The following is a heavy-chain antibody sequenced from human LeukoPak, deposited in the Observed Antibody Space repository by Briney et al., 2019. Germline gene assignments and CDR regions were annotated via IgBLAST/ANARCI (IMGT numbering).Heavy chain of an antibody. D-gene: IGHD5-24*01. Sequence: SETLSLTCTVSGGSISSYYWSWIRQPPGKGLEWIGYIYYSGSTNYNPSLKSRVTISVDTSKNQFSLKLSSVTAADTAVYYCARIRGRDGYNGWHDAFDIWGQGTMVSVSS. CDR3: ARIRGRDGYNGWHDAFDI. CDR2: IYYSGST. J-gene: IGHJ3*02. V-gene: IGHV4-59*01. CDR1: GGSISSYY.